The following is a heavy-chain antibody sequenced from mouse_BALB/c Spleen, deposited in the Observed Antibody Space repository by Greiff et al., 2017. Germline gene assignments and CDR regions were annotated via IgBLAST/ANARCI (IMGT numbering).Heavy chain of an antibody. Sequence: QVQLKESGAELVKPGASVKLSCKASGYTFTSYWMHWVKQRPGQGLEWIGEINPSNGRTNYNEKFKSKATLTVDKSSSTAYMQLSSLTSEDSAVYYCARRRYDYWGQGTTLTVSS. CDR3: ARRRYDY. CDR1: GYTFTSYW. V-gene: IGHV1S81*02. CDR2: INPSNGRT. J-gene: IGHJ2*01. D-gene: IGHD2-14*01.